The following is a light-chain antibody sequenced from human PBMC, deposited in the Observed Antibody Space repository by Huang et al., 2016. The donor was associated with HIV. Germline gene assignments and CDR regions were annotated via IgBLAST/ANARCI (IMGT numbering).Light chain of an antibody. CDR3: QHYDNLRT. J-gene: IGKJ1*01. CDR2: DAS. V-gene: IGKV1-33*01. CDR1: QDISNY. Sequence: DIQMTQSPSSLSASVGDRVTITCQASQDISNYLNWYQQKPGKAPKLLNYDASNLANGVSSRFSGSGSGTDFTFNISSLQPEDIATYYCQHYDNLRTFGQGTKVEIK.